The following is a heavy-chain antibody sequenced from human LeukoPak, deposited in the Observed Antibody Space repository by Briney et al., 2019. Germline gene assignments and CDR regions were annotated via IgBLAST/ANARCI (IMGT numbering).Heavy chain of an antibody. CDR1: GGSISSGGYY. CDR2: INHSGST. J-gene: IGHJ4*02. CDR3: ARWPTQSPEN. V-gene: IGHV4-39*07. Sequence: SETLSLTCTVSGGSISSGGYYWSWIRQPPGKGLEWIGEINHSGSTNYNPSLKSRVTISVDTSKNQFSLKLSSVTAADTAVYYCARWPTQSPENWGQGTLVTISS.